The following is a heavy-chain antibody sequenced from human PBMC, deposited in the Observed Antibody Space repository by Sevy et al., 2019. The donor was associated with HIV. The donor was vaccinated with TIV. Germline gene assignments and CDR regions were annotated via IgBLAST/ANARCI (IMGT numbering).Heavy chain of an antibody. J-gene: IGHJ5*02. CDR3: ARLKGLRFLVWFDP. D-gene: IGHD3-3*01. Sequence: SETLSLTCTVSGGSISCSSYYWGWIRQPPGKGLEWIGSIYYSGSTYYNPSLKSRVTISVDTSKNQFSLKLSSVTAADTAVYYCARLKGLRFLVWFDPWGQGTLVTVSS. CDR2: IYYSGST. V-gene: IGHV4-39*01. CDR1: GGSISCSSYY.